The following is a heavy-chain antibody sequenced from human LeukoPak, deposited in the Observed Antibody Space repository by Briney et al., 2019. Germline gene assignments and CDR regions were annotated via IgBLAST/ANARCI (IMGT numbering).Heavy chain of an antibody. Sequence: GGSLRLSCAASGFTFSNYAMTWVRRAPGKGLEWVSSIWGSGDYTNYADSVRGRVTISRDRTKSTLFLQLYSLRVDDTAVYYCAKDPNGDYVGAFDVWGQGIMVTVSS. V-gene: IGHV3-23*01. D-gene: IGHD4-23*01. CDR2: IWGSGDYT. CDR1: GFTFSNYA. CDR3: AKDPNGDYVGAFDV. J-gene: IGHJ3*01.